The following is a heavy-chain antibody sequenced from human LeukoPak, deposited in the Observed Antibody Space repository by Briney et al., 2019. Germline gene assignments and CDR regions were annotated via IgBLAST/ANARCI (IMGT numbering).Heavy chain of an antibody. CDR3: ARNLQRYKVFDY. Sequence: GGSLRLSCAASGFTFSSYSTNWVRQAPGKGLEWVSSISSSSSYIYYADSVKGRFTISRDNAKNSLYLQMNSLRAEDTAVYYCARNLQRYKVFDYWGQGTLVTVSS. V-gene: IGHV3-21*01. CDR1: GFTFSSYS. CDR2: ISSSSSYI. D-gene: IGHD5-24*01. J-gene: IGHJ4*02.